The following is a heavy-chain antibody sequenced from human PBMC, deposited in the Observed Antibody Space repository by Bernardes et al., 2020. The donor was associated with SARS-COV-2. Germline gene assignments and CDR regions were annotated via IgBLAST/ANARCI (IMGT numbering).Heavy chain of an antibody. CDR1: GYTLTELS. D-gene: IGHD3-10*01. CDR3: ATALKTYYYGSGLGY. CDR2: FDPEDGET. V-gene: IGHV1-24*01. J-gene: IGHJ4*02. Sequence: AQLEVGCKVSGYTLTELSMHWVRQAPGKGLEWMGGFDPEDGETIYAQKFQGRVTMTEDTSTDTAYMELSSLRSEDTAVYYCATALKTYYYGSGLGYWGQGTLVTVSS.